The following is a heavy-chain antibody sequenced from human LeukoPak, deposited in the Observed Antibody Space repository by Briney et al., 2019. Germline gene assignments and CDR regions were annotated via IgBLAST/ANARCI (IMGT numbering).Heavy chain of an antibody. CDR3: AREGSSSSWFDP. V-gene: IGHV3-21*01. CDR2: ISSSSSYI. J-gene: IGHJ5*02. CDR1: GFTFSSYW. D-gene: IGHD6-13*01. Sequence: GGSLRLSCAASGFTFSSYWMHWVRQAPGKGLEWVSSISSSSSYIYYADSVKGRFTISRDNAKNSLYLQMNSLRAEDTAVYYCAREGSSSSWFDPWGQGTLVTVSS.